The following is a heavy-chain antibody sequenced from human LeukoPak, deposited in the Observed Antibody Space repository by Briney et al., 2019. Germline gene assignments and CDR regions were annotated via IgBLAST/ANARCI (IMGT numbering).Heavy chain of an antibody. J-gene: IGHJ5*02. CDR2: IYYSGST. V-gene: IGHV4-59*01. Sequence: SETLSLTCTVSGGSISSYYWSWIRQPPGKGLEWIGYIYYSGSTNYNPSLKSRVTISVDTSKNQFSLKLSSVTAADTAVYYCARDIGVATTVTTWYNWFDPWGQGTLVTVSS. D-gene: IGHD4-17*01. CDR3: ARDIGVATTVTTWYNWFDP. CDR1: GGSISSYY.